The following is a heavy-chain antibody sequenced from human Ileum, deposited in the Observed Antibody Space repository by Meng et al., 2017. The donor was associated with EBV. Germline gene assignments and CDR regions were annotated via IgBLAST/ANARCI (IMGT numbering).Heavy chain of an antibody. Sequence: QVPPQGSGPGLGKASETLSLSCATSGGSISSDYWWSWARQSPEKGLEWIGEMYPTGPTYYNPSLKGRVSISIDKSKNQLSLKLNSVTAADTAVYYCVRGGTYYLSYWGQGSLVTVSS. V-gene: IGHV4-4*02. CDR1: GGSISSDYW. CDR2: MYPTGPT. CDR3: VRGGTYYLSY. J-gene: IGHJ4*02. D-gene: IGHD1-26*01.